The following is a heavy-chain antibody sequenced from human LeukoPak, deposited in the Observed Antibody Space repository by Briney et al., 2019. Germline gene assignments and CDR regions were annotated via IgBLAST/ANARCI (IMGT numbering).Heavy chain of an antibody. J-gene: IGHJ4*02. Sequence: PGGSLRLSCAASGIILSSYWMSWVRQAPGKGLEWVANIKQDGSEKWYVDSVKGRFTISRDNSKNTLYLQMNSLRAEDTAVYYCATDRGWYFDNWGQGTLVTVSS. D-gene: IGHD6-19*01. CDR1: GIILSSYW. CDR2: IKQDGSEK. CDR3: ATDRGWYFDN. V-gene: IGHV3-7*01.